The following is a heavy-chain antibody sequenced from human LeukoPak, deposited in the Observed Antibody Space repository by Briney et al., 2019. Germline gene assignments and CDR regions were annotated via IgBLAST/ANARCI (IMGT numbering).Heavy chain of an antibody. CDR2: MSSGGRYI. V-gene: IGHV3-21*01. CDR1: GFTFSRYS. J-gene: IGHJ4*02. CDR3: ARDRPTGASRLFVVQ. Sequence: GGSLRLSCAASGFTFSRYSMTWARQAPGTGLDWVSSMSSGGRYIYYADSVRGRFTISRDNAKNSLYLLMNSLRVEDTAVYYCARDRPTGASRLFVVQWGQGTLVTVSS. D-gene: IGHD3-3*01.